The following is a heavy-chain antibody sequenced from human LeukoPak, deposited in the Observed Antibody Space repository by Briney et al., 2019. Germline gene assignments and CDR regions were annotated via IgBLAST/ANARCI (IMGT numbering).Heavy chain of an antibody. Sequence: GWSLRLSCAASGLTFSGAAMHWVRQASGKGLEWIGHIRSKSNSYATAYAASVKGRFTISRDDSKNTAYLQMTSLKTEDTAVYYCIHYGSGSYSTDYWGQGTLVTVSS. CDR3: IHYGSGSYSTDY. CDR1: GLTFSGAA. D-gene: IGHD3-10*01. V-gene: IGHV3-73*01. J-gene: IGHJ4*02. CDR2: IRSKSNSYAT.